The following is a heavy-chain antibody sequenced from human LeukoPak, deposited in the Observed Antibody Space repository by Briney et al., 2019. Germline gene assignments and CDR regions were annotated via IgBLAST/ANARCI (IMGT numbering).Heavy chain of an antibody. V-gene: IGHV3-23*01. CDR3: AKGSPADIVVVVAAIEL. CDR1: GFTFSSYA. Sequence: GASPRLSCAASGFTFSSYAMSWVRQAPGKGLEWVSAISGSGGSTYYADSVKGRFTISRDNSKNTLYLQMNSLRAEDTAVYYCAKGSPADIVVVVAAIELWGQGTLVTVSS. CDR2: ISGSGGST. D-gene: IGHD2-15*01. J-gene: IGHJ4*02.